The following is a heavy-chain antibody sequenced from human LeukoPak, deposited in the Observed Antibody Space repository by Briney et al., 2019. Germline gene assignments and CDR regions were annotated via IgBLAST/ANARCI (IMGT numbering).Heavy chain of an antibody. V-gene: IGHV3-7*01. Sequence: GGSLRLSCAASGFTFSSYSMNWVRQAPGKGLEWVANMNQDGSTKYYVDSVKGRFTISRDNSKNSLYLQMNSLTADDTAVYYCAGDDYGPAAYGGQGTLVTVSS. CDR2: MNQDGSTK. J-gene: IGHJ4*02. D-gene: IGHD4-17*01. CDR1: GFTFSSYS. CDR3: AGDDYGPAAY.